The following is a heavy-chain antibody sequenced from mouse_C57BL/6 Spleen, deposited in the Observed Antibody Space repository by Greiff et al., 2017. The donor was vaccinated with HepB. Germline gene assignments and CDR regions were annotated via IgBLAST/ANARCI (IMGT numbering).Heavy chain of an antibody. CDR3: ASSTMITTGDYYAMDY. D-gene: IGHD2-4*01. J-gene: IGHJ4*01. Sequence: QVQLQQPGAELVMPGASVKLSCKASGYTFTSYWMHWVKQRPGQGLEWIGEIDPSDSYTNYNQKFKGKSTLTVDKSSSTAYMQLSSLTSEDSAVYYCASSTMITTGDYYAMDYWGQGTSVTVSS. CDR1: GYTFTSYW. CDR2: IDPSDSYT. V-gene: IGHV1-69*01.